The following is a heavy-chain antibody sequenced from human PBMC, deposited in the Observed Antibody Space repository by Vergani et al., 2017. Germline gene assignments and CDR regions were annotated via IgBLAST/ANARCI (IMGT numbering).Heavy chain of an antibody. V-gene: IGHV1-2*02. D-gene: IGHD2-8*02. CDR2: INPDSGGT. Sequence: QVQLVQSGTEVKNPGASVKVSCKASGYTFTVSDHYIHWVRQAPGQGLEWMGWINPDSGGTNYAQKFRGRVTLTRDTSITTVYMELRTLTSDDTAFYFCSRGSVRVLLGFDYWGQGTLVTVSS. CDR1: GYTFTVSDHY. J-gene: IGHJ4*02. CDR3: SRGSVRVLLGFDY.